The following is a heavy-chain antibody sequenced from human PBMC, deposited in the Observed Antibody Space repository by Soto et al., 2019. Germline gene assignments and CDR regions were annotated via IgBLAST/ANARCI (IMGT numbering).Heavy chain of an antibody. Sequence: SQTLSLTCAISGDSVSSNSAAWNWIRQSPSRGLEWLGRTYYRSKWYNDYAVSVKSRITINPDTSKNQFSLQLNSVTPEDTAVYYCARSLGYCSGGSCYSGYYGMDVRGQGTTVTVSS. V-gene: IGHV6-1*01. D-gene: IGHD2-15*01. J-gene: IGHJ6*02. CDR2: TYYRSKWYN. CDR3: ARSLGYCSGGSCYSGYYGMDV. CDR1: GDSVSSNSAA.